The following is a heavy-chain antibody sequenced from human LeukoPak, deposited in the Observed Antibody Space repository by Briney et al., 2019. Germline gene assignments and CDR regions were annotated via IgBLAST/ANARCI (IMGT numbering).Heavy chain of an antibody. D-gene: IGHD5-12*01. CDR3: AMHLDIVATTLIDY. J-gene: IGHJ4*02. CDR2: IIPIFGTA. CDR1: GGTFSSYA. Sequence: SVKVSCKASGGTFSSYAMSWVRPAPGQGLEWMGRIIPIFGTANYAQKFQGRVTLTADKSTSTAYMNLSSMRSEETAVYYCAMHLDIVATTLIDYWGQRTLVTVSS. V-gene: IGHV1-69*06.